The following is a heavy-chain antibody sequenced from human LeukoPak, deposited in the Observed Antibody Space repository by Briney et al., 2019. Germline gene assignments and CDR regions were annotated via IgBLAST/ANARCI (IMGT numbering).Heavy chain of an antibody. CDR2: TNHSGST. Sequence: SETLSLTCAVYGGSFSGYYWSWIRQPPGKGLEWIGETNHSGSTNYNPSLKSRVTISVDTSKNQFSLKLSSVTAADTAVYYCARGVMVGATSNWFDPWGQGTLVTVSS. V-gene: IGHV4-34*01. CDR3: ARGVMVGATSNWFDP. CDR1: GGSFSGYY. D-gene: IGHD1-26*01. J-gene: IGHJ5*02.